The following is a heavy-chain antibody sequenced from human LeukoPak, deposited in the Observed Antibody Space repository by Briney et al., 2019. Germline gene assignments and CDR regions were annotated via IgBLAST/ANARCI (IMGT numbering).Heavy chain of an antibody. J-gene: IGHJ4*02. CDR1: GFTVSSNY. CDR3: AGEIGYYGSGSYYHGGFDY. CDR2: IYSGGYT. Sequence: PGGSLRLSCAVSGFTVSSNYMSWVRQAPGKGLEWVSLIYSGGYTYYADSVKGRFTISRDNSKNTLYLQMNSLRAEDTAVYYCAGEIGYYGSGSYYHGGFDYWGQGTLVTVSS. V-gene: IGHV3-53*01. D-gene: IGHD3-10*01.